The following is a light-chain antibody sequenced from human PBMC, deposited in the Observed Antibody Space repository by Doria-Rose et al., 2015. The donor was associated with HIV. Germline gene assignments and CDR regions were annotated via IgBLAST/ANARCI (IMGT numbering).Light chain of an antibody. CDR3: QQHYDTPS. CDR2: WAS. V-gene: IGKV4-1*01. CDR1: QSLLYTSKNY. Sequence: DIRLTQSPESLGMSLGERATLNCKSNQSLLYTSKNYLAWYQQKPGQPPKLLIYWASTRQSGVPARSSGSGSGTDFTLAISSLEAEDVAVYYCQQHYDTPSFGPGTTVDIK. J-gene: IGKJ3*01.